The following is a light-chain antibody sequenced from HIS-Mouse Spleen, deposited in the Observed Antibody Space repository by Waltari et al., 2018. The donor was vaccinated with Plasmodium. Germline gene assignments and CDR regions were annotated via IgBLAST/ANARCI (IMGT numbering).Light chain of an antibody. V-gene: IGLV2-8*01. Sequence: QSALTQPPSASGSPGRSVTISCTGTSSDVGGYNYVSWYQQNPGKAPKLMIYEVSKRPSGVPDRFSGSKSGNTASLTVSGLQAEDEADYYCSSYAGSNNLVFGGGTKLTVL. J-gene: IGLJ2*01. CDR1: SSDVGGYNY. CDR2: EVS. CDR3: SSYAGSNNLV.